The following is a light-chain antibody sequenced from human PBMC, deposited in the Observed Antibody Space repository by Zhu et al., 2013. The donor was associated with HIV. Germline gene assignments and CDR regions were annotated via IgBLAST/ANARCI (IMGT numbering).Light chain of an antibody. CDR1: QTIGSW. CDR2: KAS. Sequence: DIQMTQSPSTLSASVGDRVTITCRASQTIGSWLAWYQQKPGKVPKLLIYKASSLESGVPSRFSGSGSGTEFTLTISSLQPDDFATYYCQQYNTYSRVPLFGGGTKVEIK. CDR3: QQYNTYSRVPL. J-gene: IGKJ4*01. V-gene: IGKV1-5*03.